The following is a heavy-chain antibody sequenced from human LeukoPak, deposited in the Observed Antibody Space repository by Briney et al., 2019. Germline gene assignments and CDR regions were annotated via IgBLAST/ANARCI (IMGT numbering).Heavy chain of an antibody. J-gene: IGHJ3*02. Sequence: SETLSLTCTVSGGSISSSSYYWGWIRQPPGKGLEWIGEINHSGSTNYNPSLKSRVTISVDTSKNQFSLKLSSVTAADTAVYYCARSSYYYGADAFDIWGQGTMVTVSS. CDR3: ARSSYYYGADAFDI. CDR1: GGSISSSSYY. V-gene: IGHV4-39*07. D-gene: IGHD3-10*01. CDR2: INHSGST.